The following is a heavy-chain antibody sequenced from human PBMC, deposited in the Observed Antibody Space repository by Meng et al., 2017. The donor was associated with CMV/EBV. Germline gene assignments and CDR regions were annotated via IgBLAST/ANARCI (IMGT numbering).Heavy chain of an antibody. CDR1: GGSISSYY. V-gene: IGHV4-59*01. J-gene: IGHJ4*02. Sequence: SETLSLTCTVSGGSISSYYWSWIRQPPGKGLEWIGYIYYSGSTNYNPPLESRVTISVDTSKNQFSLKLSSVTAADTAVYYCAGQNVAAAAGTVFDYWGQGTLVTVSS. D-gene: IGHD6-13*01. CDR2: IYYSGST. CDR3: AGQNVAAAAGTVFDY.